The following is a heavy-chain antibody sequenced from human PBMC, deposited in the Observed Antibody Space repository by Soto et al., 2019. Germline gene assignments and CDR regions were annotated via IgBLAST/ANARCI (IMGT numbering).Heavy chain of an antibody. V-gene: IGHV4-31*03. CDR1: GGSISSGGYY. D-gene: IGHD1-1*01. J-gene: IGHJ4*02. CDR3: ARDTTPSL. Sequence: SETLSLTCTVSGGSISSGGYYWSWLRQHPGKGLEWIGYIFDSGTTYYNPSLKSRVTISVDPSKSQFSLKLSSVTAADTAMYYCARDTTPSLWGQGTLVTVSS. CDR2: IFDSGTT.